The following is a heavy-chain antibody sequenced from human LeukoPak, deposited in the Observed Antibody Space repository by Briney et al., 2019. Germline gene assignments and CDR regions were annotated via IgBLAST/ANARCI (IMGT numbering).Heavy chain of an antibody. Sequence: PGGSLRLSCTASVFAFSNYEMTWVRQAPGKGLDWVSNIGGSGANTYYADSVKGRFTISRDNSKNTLYLQMNSLRVEDTAVYYCARESRGIPGTTVFDYWGQGTLVTVSS. CDR3: ARESRGIPGTTVFDY. D-gene: IGHD1-20*01. CDR1: VFAFSNYE. CDR2: IGGSGANT. V-gene: IGHV3-23*01. J-gene: IGHJ4*02.